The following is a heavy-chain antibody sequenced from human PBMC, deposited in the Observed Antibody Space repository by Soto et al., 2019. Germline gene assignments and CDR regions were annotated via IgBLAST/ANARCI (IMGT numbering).Heavy chain of an antibody. V-gene: IGHV3-23*01. D-gene: IGHD2-2*02. CDR1: GFTFSSYP. Sequence: LRLSCAASGFTFSSYPMSWVRQAPGKGLEWVSAISGSGGTTFYADSVQGRFTISRDNSKNTLYLQMNSLRAEDTAIYYCAKDHCSRTSCYTWNDYWGQGTLVTVSS. CDR2: ISGSGGTT. J-gene: IGHJ4*02. CDR3: AKDHCSRTSCYTWNDY.